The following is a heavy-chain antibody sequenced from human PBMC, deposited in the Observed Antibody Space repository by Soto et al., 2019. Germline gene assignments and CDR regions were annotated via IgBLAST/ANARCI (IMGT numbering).Heavy chain of an antibody. D-gene: IGHD5-12*01. V-gene: IGHV3-30*03. CDR2: ISYDGSNK. J-gene: IGHJ4*02. CDR3: AILQTPPRAWLRWSAFDY. CDR1: GFTFSSYG. Sequence: GGSLRLSCAASGFTFSSYGMHWVRQAPGKGLEWVAVISYDGSNKYYADSVKGRFTISRDNSKNTLYLQMKSLRAEDTAVYYCAILQTPPRAWLRWSAFDYWGQGTLVTVSS.